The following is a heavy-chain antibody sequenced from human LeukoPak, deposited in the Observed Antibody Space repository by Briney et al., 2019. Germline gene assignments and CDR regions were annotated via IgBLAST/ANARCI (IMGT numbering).Heavy chain of an antibody. CDR3: ARGLNVQLARGGDY. CDR2: INPNSGGT. CDR1: GYTFTGYY. J-gene: IGHJ4*02. V-gene: IGHV1-2*02. D-gene: IGHD6-6*01. Sequence: GASVKVSCKASGYTFTGYYMHWVRQAPGQGLEGMGWINPNSGGTNYAQKFQGRVTMTRDTSISTAYMELSRLRSDDTAVYYCARGLNVQLARGGDYWGQGTLVTVSS.